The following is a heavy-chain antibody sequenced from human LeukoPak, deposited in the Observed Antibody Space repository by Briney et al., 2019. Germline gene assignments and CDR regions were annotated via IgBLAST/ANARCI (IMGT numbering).Heavy chain of an antibody. CDR3: ASTDWGFSFDY. D-gene: IGHD7-27*01. CDR1: GGSFSGYY. CDR2: INHSGST. V-gene: IGHV4-34*01. J-gene: IGHJ4*02. Sequence: ASETLSLTCAVYGGSFSGYYWSWIRQPPGKGLEWIGEINHSGSTNYNPSLKSRVTISVDTSKNQFSLKLSSVTAADTAVYYCASTDWGFSFDYWGQGTLVTVSS.